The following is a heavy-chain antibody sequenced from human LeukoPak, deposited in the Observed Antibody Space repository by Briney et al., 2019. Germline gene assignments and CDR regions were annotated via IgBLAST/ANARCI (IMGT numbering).Heavy chain of an antibody. J-gene: IGHJ6*04. CDR2: ISAYNGNT. Sequence: ASVKVSCKASGYTFTSYGISWVRQAPGQGLEWMGWISAYNGNTNYAQKLQGRVTMTTDTSTSTAYMELRSLRSDDTAVYYCARDQAHIVVVPAANGLDAWGKGTTVTVSS. CDR1: GYTFTSYG. CDR3: ARDQAHIVVVPAANGLDA. V-gene: IGHV1-18*01. D-gene: IGHD2-2*01.